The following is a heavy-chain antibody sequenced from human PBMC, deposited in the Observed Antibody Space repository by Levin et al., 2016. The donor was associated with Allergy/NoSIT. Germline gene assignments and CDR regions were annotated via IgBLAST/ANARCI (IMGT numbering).Heavy chain of an antibody. CDR3: ARGADFGDYVPLVDF. V-gene: IGHV4-59*01. Sequence: RQAPGKGLEWVGYIHYGGTTNYNPSLKSRVTISLDTSKSQFSLRLNSVTAADTAVYYCARGADFGDYVPLVDFWGQGTLVTVSS. J-gene: IGHJ4*02. CDR2: IHYGGTT. D-gene: IGHD4-17*01.